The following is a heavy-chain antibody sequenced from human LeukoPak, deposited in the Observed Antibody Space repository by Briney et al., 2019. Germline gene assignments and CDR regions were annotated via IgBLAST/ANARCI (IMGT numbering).Heavy chain of an antibody. CDR1: GFTFSSYE. CDR3: ARGIAAGQEY. Sequence: GGSLRLSCAASGFTFSSYEMNWVRQAPGKGLEWVSYISSSGSTIYYADSVKGRFTISRDNAKNSLYLQMNSLRAEDTALYYCARGIAAGQEYWGQGTLVTVSS. J-gene: IGHJ4*02. V-gene: IGHV3-48*03. CDR2: ISSSGSTI. D-gene: IGHD6-13*01.